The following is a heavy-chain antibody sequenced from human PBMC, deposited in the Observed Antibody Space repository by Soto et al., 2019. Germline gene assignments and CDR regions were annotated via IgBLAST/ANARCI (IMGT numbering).Heavy chain of an antibody. V-gene: IGHV3-23*01. CDR2: ISGSGGST. Sequence: PVGSLRLSCAASGFTFSSYAMSWVRQAPGKGLEWVSAISGSGGSTYYADSVKGRFTISRDNSKNTLYLQMNSLRAEDTAVYYCAKVTSFLEWPRDYGMDVWGQGTTVTVSS. CDR1: GFTFSSYA. CDR3: AKVTSFLEWPRDYGMDV. J-gene: IGHJ6*02. D-gene: IGHD3-3*01.